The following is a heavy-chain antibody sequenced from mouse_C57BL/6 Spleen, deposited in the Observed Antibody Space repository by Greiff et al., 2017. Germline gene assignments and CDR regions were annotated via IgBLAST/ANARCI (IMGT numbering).Heavy chain of an antibody. J-gene: IGHJ2*01. Sequence: QVQLQQSGAELARPGASVKMSCKASGYTFTSYTMNWVKQRPGQGLEWIGYINPSSGYTKYNQKFKDKATLTADKSSSPAYMQLSCLTSEDAAVYYCARSVYRDFDYWGQATTLTVST. D-gene: IGHD2-14*01. V-gene: IGHV1-4*01. CDR3: ARSVYRDFDY. CDR2: INPSSGYT. CDR1: GYTFTSYT.